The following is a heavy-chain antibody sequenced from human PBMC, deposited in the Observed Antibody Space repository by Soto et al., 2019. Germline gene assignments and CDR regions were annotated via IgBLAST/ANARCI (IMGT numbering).Heavy chain of an antibody. Sequence: QVQLQESGPGLVEPSQTLSLTCNVSGDSISSGGYHWSWIRQHPGKGLEWIVYIYYSGDTYYNPSLKSRVAISVHTSKKQFSLNLSSATAADTAVYYCARLAYSSRGGQFFDYWGQVVLVTVSS. D-gene: IGHD6-13*01. CDR1: GDSISSGGYH. CDR3: ARLAYSSRGGQFFDY. CDR2: IYYSGDT. J-gene: IGHJ4*02. V-gene: IGHV4-31*03.